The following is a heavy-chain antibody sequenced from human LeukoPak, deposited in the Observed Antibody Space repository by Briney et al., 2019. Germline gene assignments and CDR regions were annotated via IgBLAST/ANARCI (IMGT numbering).Heavy chain of an antibody. V-gene: IGHV3-48*01. CDR1: GFTSSSYG. CDR3: ARVRGGRSWYYYGMDV. CDR2: ISSRGSAI. D-gene: IGHD3-16*01. J-gene: IGHJ6*02. Sequence: GGSLRLSCVGSGFTSSSYGMNWVRQAPGKGLEWVSYISSRGSAIHYADSVKGRFTISRDNSKDRLYLQMNSLRPEDTAMYYCARVRGGRSWYYYGMDVWGRGTTVTVSS.